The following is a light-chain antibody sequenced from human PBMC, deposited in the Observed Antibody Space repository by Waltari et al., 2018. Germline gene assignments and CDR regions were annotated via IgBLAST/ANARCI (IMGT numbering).Light chain of an antibody. CDR3: QQSDNWPYT. Sequence: EIVMTQSPATLSVSPGERATLSCRASQSVSSKLAWYQQKPGQAPRPLIYGASTRATGIPSRFSGSGSGTEFTLTISSLQSEDFAVYYCQQSDNWPYTFGQGTKLEIK. CDR2: GAS. J-gene: IGKJ2*01. CDR1: QSVSSK. V-gene: IGKV3-15*01.